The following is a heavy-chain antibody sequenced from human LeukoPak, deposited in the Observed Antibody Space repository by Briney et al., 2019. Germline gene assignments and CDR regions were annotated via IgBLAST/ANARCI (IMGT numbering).Heavy chain of an antibody. V-gene: IGHV4-39*07. Sequence: PSETLSLTCTVSGGSISSSSYYWGWIRQPPGKGLEWIGSIYYSGSTYYNPSLKSRVTISVDKSKNQFSLKLSSVTAADTAVYYCARDRITIFGVAPGYYYYGMDVWGQGTTVTVSS. CDR1: GGSISSSSYY. CDR2: IYYSGST. D-gene: IGHD3-3*01. J-gene: IGHJ6*02. CDR3: ARDRITIFGVAPGYYYYGMDV.